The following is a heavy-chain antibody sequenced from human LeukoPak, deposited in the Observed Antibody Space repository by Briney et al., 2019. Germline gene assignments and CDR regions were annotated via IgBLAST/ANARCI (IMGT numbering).Heavy chain of an antibody. CDR2: INPNSGGT. V-gene: IGHV1-2*02. CDR1: GYTFTGYY. J-gene: IGHJ4*02. D-gene: IGHD3-16*01. CDR3: ARDQEDSPGWACDY. Sequence: ASVKVSCKASGYTFTGYYMHWVRQAPGQGLEWMGWINPNSGGTNYAQKFQGRVTMTRDTSISTAYMELSRLRSDDTAVYYCARDQEDSPGWACDYWGQGTLVTVSS.